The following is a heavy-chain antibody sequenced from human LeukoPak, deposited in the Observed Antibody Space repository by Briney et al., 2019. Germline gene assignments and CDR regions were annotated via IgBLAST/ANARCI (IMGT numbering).Heavy chain of an antibody. V-gene: IGHV1-46*01. Sequence: ASVKVSCKASGYTFTGYYMHWVRQAPGQGLEWMGIINPSGGSTSYAQKFQGRVTMTRDTSTSTVYMELSSLRSEDTAVYYCARDRGAREFDPWGQGTLVTVSS. CDR3: ARDRGAREFDP. D-gene: IGHD3-10*01. CDR1: GYTFTGYY. J-gene: IGHJ5*02. CDR2: INPSGGST.